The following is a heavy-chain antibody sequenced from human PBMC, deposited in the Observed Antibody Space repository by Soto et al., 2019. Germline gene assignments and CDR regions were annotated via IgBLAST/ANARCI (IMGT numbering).Heavy chain of an antibody. D-gene: IGHD3-10*01. CDR2: INPIVSMS. V-gene: IGHV1-69*02. Sequence: QVQLVQSGTEVKKPGSSVKVSCKASGDTFSFYTINWVRQAPGLGLEWVGRINPIVSMSNYAQKFQGRVSMTADKSTSTADMELRSLISDDTSMYFCAASYGSGYRAFDYWGQGALVIVSS. CDR3: AASYGSGYRAFDY. CDR1: GDTFSFYT. J-gene: IGHJ4*02.